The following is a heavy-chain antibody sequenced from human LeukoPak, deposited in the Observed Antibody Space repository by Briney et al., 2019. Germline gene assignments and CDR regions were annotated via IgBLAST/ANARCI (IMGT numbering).Heavy chain of an antibody. CDR2: ISAYNGNT. D-gene: IGHD3-10*01. Sequence: ASVKVSCKASGYTFTSYGISWVRQAPGQGLEWMGWISAYNGNTNYAQKLQGRVTMTTDTSTSTAYMELRSLRSDDTAVYYCAREADCYGSGSYYNPRGHWFDPWGQGTLVTVSS. CDR3: AREADCYGSGSYYNPRGHWFDP. J-gene: IGHJ5*02. V-gene: IGHV1-18*01. CDR1: GYTFTSYG.